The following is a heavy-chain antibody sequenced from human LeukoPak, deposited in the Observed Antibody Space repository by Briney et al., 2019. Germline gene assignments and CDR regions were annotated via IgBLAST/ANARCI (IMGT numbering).Heavy chain of an antibody. CDR2: IYYSGST. D-gene: IGHD3-22*01. V-gene: IGHV4-31*03. Sequence: SEALSLTCTVSGGSISSGDYYWSWIRQHPGKGLEWIGNIYYSGSTYYNPSLKSRVTISVDTSKSQFSLKLSSVTAADTAVYYCAREGYDSSYYYYLDYWGQGTLVTVSS. CDR3: AREGYDSSYYYYLDY. J-gene: IGHJ4*02. CDR1: GGSISSGDYY.